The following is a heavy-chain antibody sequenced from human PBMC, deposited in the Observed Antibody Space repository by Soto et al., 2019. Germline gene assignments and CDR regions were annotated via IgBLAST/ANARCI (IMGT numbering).Heavy chain of an antibody. CDR1: GFTFSDYH. D-gene: IGHD6-6*01. V-gene: IGHV3-11*01. CDR3: VRQAARKYFDF. CDR2: IESRGRTI. Sequence: QVQLVESGGGLVKPGGSLRLSCAASGFTFSDYHMSWIRQAPGKGLEWVSYIESRGRTISYADSVKGRFTISRDNAKNSVFLQMNSLRADDTAVYYCVRQAARKYFDFWGQGTLLTVSS. J-gene: IGHJ4*02.